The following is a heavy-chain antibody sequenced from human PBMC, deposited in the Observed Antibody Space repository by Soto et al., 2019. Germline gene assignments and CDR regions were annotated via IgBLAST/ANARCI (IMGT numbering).Heavy chain of an antibody. V-gene: IGHV5-51*01. J-gene: IGHJ4*02. CDR3: ARQPLNYYDSSGNYFDY. Sequence: PGESLKISCKGSGYSFTSYWIGWVRQMPGKGLEWMGIIYPGDSDTRYSPSFQGQVTISADKSISTAYLQWSSLKASDTAMYYCARQPLNYYDSSGNYFDYWGQGTLVTVS. CDR1: GYSFTSYW. D-gene: IGHD3-22*01. CDR2: IYPGDSDT.